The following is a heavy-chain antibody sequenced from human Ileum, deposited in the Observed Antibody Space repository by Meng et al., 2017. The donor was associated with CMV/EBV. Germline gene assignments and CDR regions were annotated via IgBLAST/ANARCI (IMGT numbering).Heavy chain of an antibody. CDR2: INHSGST. V-gene: IGHV4-34*01. Sequence: VYGGSFSGYYWTCIRQPPGKGLEWIGEINHSGSTNYNPSLKSRFTISVDTSKNQFSLKLSSVTAADTAVYYCARGLRGGSGSYWFDPWGQGTLVTVSS. CDR3: ARGLRGGSGSYWFDP. CDR1: GGSFSGYY. D-gene: IGHD3-10*01. J-gene: IGHJ5*02.